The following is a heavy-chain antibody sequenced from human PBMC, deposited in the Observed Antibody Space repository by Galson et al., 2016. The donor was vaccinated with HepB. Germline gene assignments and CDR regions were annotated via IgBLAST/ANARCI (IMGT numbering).Heavy chain of an antibody. CDR2: ISGSGGST. CDR1: GFTFSSYA. Sequence: PRLSCAASGFTFSSYAMSWVRQAPGKGLEWVSAISGSGGSTYYADSVKGRVTISRDNSKNTLYLQMNSLRAEDTAVYYCAKGLKGRDYYGMDVWGQGTTVTVSS. J-gene: IGHJ6*02. CDR3: AKGLKGRDYYGMDV. V-gene: IGHV3-23*01.